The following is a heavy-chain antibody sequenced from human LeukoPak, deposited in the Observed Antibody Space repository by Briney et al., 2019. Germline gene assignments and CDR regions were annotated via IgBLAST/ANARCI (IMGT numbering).Heavy chain of an antibody. Sequence: SVKVSCKASGGTFSSYAISWVRQAPGQGLEWMGGIIPIFGTANYAQKFQGRVTITTDESTSTAYMELSSLRSEDTAVYYCAREGDYDSSGYLNWFDPWGQGTLVTVSS. J-gene: IGHJ5*02. CDR3: AREGDYDSSGYLNWFDP. CDR1: GGTFSSYA. D-gene: IGHD3-22*01. V-gene: IGHV1-69*05. CDR2: IIPIFGTA.